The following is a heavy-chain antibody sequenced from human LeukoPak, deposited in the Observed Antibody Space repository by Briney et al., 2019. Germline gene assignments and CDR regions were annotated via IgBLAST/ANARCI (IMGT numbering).Heavy chain of an antibody. V-gene: IGHV3-30*03. CDR1: GFTFSSYG. CDR2: ISYDGSNK. Sequence: GGSLRLSCAASGFTFSSYGMHWVRQAPGKGLEWVAVISYDGSNKYYADSVKGRFTISRDNAKNSLYLQMNCLRAEDTAVYYCARPRDYGDYGGGYWGQGTLVTVSS. J-gene: IGHJ4*02. CDR3: ARPRDYGDYGGGY. D-gene: IGHD4-17*01.